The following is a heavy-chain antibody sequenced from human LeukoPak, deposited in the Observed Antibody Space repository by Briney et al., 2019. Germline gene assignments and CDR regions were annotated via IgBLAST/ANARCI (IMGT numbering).Heavy chain of an antibody. CDR2: ISSSSSTI. J-gene: IGHJ4*02. Sequence: PGGSLRLSCAASGFTFSSYSMNWVRQAPGKGLEWVSYISSSSSTIYYADSVKGRFTISRDNAKNSLYLQMNSLRAEDTAVYYCARSCSSTSCQEDFDYWGQGTLVTVSS. CDR3: ARSCSSTSCQEDFDY. V-gene: IGHV3-48*04. D-gene: IGHD2-2*01. CDR1: GFTFSSYS.